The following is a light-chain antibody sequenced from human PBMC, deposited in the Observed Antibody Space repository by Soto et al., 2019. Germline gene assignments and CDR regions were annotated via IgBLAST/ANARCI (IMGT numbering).Light chain of an antibody. CDR2: WAS. Sequence: DLLLTPSPDSLSVSLGERATINCKSSQSVLYSSNNKNYLAWYQQKPGQPPKLLIYWASTRESGVPDRFSGSGSGTDFTLTISSLQAEDVAVYYCQQYYSTPITFGQGTRLEIK. CDR1: QSVLYSSNNKNY. J-gene: IGKJ5*01. V-gene: IGKV4-1*01. CDR3: QQYYSTPIT.